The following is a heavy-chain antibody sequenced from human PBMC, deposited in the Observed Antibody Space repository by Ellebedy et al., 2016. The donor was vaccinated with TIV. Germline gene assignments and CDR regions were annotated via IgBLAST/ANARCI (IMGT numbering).Heavy chain of an antibody. V-gene: IGHV1-2*06. D-gene: IGHD7-27*01. J-gene: IGHJ3*02. CDR2: INPDSGGT. CDR3: AQTGDIDAFDI. CDR1: GYTFTDYY. Sequence: AASVKVSCKASGYTFTDYYIHSPRLAPGQGLEWMGRINPDSGGTKFVQKFQGRVTLTRDTSISPAYMELSRLRSDDTALYYCAQTGDIDAFDIWGQGTMVTVYS.